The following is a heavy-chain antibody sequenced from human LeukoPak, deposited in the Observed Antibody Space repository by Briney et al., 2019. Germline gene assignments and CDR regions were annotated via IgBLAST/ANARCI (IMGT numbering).Heavy chain of an antibody. D-gene: IGHD1-26*01. Sequence: GGSLRLSCAASGFTFSSYAMSWVRQAPGKGLEWVSAISGSGGSTYYADSVKGRFTFSRDNSKNTLYLQMNSLRAEDTAVYYCAKRTTPNSGSYYNWFDPWGQGTLVTVSS. CDR1: GFTFSSYA. CDR2: ISGSGGST. CDR3: AKRTTPNSGSYYNWFDP. V-gene: IGHV3-23*01. J-gene: IGHJ5*02.